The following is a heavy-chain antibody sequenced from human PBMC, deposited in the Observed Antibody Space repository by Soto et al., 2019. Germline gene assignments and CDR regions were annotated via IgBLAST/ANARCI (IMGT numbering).Heavy chain of an antibody. CDR2: MNPNSGNT. V-gene: IGHV1-8*01. D-gene: IGHD3-10*01. CDR1: GYTFTNYD. CDR3: ARGYYYGSGSSPDY. Sequence: QVQLVQSGAEVKKPGASVKVSCKASGYTFTNYDINWVRQATGQGLEWMGWMNPNSGNTGYAQKFQGRVSMTRNTAISTAYLELSSLRSEDTAVYYCARGYYYGSGSSPDYWGQGTLVTVSS. J-gene: IGHJ4*02.